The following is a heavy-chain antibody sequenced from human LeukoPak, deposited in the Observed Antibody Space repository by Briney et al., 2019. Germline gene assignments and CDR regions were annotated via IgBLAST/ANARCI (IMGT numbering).Heavy chain of an antibody. Sequence: PGGSLSLSCAASGFTFSSYWMSWVRQAPGKGLEWVANIKQDGSEKYYVDSVKGRFTISRDNAKNSLYLQTNSLRAEDTAVYYCAPSGSYHNRFDPWGQGTLVTVSS. CDR2: IKQDGSEK. J-gene: IGHJ5*02. CDR3: APSGSYHNRFDP. CDR1: GFTFSSYW. D-gene: IGHD1-26*01. V-gene: IGHV3-7*01.